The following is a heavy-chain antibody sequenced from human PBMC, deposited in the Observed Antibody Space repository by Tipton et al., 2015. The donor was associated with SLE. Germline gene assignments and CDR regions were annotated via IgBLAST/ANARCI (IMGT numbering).Heavy chain of an antibody. CDR2: ISSSSSYT. D-gene: IGHD6-19*01. V-gene: IGHV3-11*05. Sequence: SLRLSCAASGFTFSDYYMSWIRQAPGKGLEWVSYISSSSSYTNYADSVKGRFTISRDNAKNSLYLQMNSLRAEDTALYYCARGIAVAGTPFFDYWGQGTLVTVSS. CDR1: GFTFSDYY. CDR3: ARGIAVAGTPFFDY. J-gene: IGHJ4*02.